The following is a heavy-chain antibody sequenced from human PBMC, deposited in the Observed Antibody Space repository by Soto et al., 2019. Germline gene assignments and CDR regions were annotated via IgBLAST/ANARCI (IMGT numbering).Heavy chain of an antibody. D-gene: IGHD6-13*01. CDR3: TTGYSSLLPRTYYGMDV. CDR2: IGTAGDT. J-gene: IGHJ6*02. V-gene: IGHV3-13*01. Sequence: EVQLVESGGGLVQPGGSLRLSCAASGFTFSSYDMHWVRQATGKGLEWVSAIGTAGDTYYPGSVKGRFTISRENAKNSLYLQMNSLRAGDTAVYYCTTGYSSLLPRTYYGMDVWGQGTTVTVSS. CDR1: GFTFSSYD.